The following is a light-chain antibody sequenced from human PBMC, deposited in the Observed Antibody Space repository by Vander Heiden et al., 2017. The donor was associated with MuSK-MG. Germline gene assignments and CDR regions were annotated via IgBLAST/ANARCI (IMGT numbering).Light chain of an antibody. J-gene: IGLJ2*01. V-gene: IGLV2-8*01. CDR2: EVD. CDR3: SSYAGSNNFGV. CDR1: SSDVGGYKF. Sequence: QSALTQPPSASGSPGQSVPLSCTGSSSDVGGYKFVSWYQQHPGRAPKLLIYEVDKRPSGVPDRFSGSKSGNTASLTVTGLQADDEADYYCSSYAGSNNFGVFGGGTKLTVL.